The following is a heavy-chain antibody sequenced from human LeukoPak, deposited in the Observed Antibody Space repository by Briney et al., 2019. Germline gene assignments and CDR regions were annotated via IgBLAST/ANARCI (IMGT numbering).Heavy chain of an antibody. CDR2: IYYSGST. J-gene: IGHJ4*02. CDR3: ARGAYYYDSSGEYYFDY. Sequence: SETLSLTCTVSGGSISSSSYYWGWIRQPPGKGLEWIGSIYYSGSTYYNPSLKSRVTISVDTSKNQFSLKLSSVTAADTAVYYCARGAYYYDSSGEYYFDYWGQGTLVTVSS. D-gene: IGHD3-22*01. CDR1: GGSISSSSYY. V-gene: IGHV4-39*07.